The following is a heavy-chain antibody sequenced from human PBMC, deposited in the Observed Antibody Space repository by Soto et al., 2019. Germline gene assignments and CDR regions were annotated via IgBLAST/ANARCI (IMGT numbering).Heavy chain of an antibody. CDR3: ASNASPGYVTSYYYGMDV. CDR2: IIPIFGTA. Sequence: GASVKVSCKASGGTFSSYAISWVRQAPGQGLEWMGGIIPIFGTANYAQKFQGRVTITADESTSTAYMELSSLRSEDTAVYYCASNASPGYVTSYYYGMDVWGQGTTVTVSS. J-gene: IGHJ6*02. D-gene: IGHD1-1*01. V-gene: IGHV1-69*13. CDR1: GGTFSSYA.